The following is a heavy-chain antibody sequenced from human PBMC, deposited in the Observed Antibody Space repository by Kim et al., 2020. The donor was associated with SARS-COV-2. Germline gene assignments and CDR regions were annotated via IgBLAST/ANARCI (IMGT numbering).Heavy chain of an antibody. Sequence: SETLSLTCTVSGGSISSYYWSWIRQPPGKGLEWIGYIYYSGSTNYNPSLKSRVTISVDTSKNQFSLKLSSVTAADTAVYYCARYSSSSPLGRLGWFDPWGQGTLVTVSS. CDR3: ARYSSSSPLGRLGWFDP. V-gene: IGHV4-59*01. CDR2: IYYSGST. D-gene: IGHD6-13*01. J-gene: IGHJ5*02. CDR1: GGSISSYY.